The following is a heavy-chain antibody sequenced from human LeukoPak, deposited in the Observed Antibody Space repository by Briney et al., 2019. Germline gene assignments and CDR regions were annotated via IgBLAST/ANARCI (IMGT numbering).Heavy chain of an antibody. CDR3: ASADSQIVVVPAAIHYYYYGMDV. CDR1: GFTVSSNY. CDR2: IYSGGGT. J-gene: IGHJ6*02. D-gene: IGHD2-2*01. V-gene: IGHV3-66*01. Sequence: GGSLRLSCAASGFTVSSNYMSWVRQAPGKGLEWVSVIYSGGGTYYADSVKGRFTISRDNSKNTLYLQMNSLRAEDTAVYYCASADSQIVVVPAAIHYYYYGMDVWGQGTTVTVSS.